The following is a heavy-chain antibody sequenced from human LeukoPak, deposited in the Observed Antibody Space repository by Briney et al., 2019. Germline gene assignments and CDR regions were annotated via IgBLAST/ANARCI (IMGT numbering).Heavy chain of an antibody. D-gene: IGHD3-3*01. CDR3: ARADYDFWSGYPDIYYMDV. Sequence: GGSLRLSCAASGFTFSSYAMSWVRQAPGKGLEWVSAISGSGGSTYYADSVKGRFTISRDNSKNTLYLQMNSLRAEDTAVYYCARADYDFWSGYPDIYYMDVWGKGTTVTVSS. CDR2: ISGSGGST. CDR1: GFTFSSYA. V-gene: IGHV3-23*01. J-gene: IGHJ6*03.